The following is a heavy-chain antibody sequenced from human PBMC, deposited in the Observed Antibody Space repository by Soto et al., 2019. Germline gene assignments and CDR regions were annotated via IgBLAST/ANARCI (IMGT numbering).Heavy chain of an antibody. D-gene: IGHD3-22*01. CDR3: ARDKKIVAPSYYFYGMDV. CDR2: ISAYNGDT. CDR1: GYTFTSYG. V-gene: IGHV1-18*01. Sequence: QVQLVQSGAEVKKPGASVKVSCKASGYTFTSYGFTWVRQAPGQGLEWMGWISAYNGDTTYAQKYQGRVTMTTDTSTSTAYMELRSLRSDDTAVYYCARDKKIVAPSYYFYGMDVWGQGTTVTVSS. J-gene: IGHJ6*02.